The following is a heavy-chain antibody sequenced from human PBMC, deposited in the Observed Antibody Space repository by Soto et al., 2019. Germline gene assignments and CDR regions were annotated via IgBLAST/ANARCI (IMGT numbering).Heavy chain of an antibody. CDR3: TRVPEYSSSWYVPSTFDY. J-gene: IGHJ4*02. Sequence: GGSLRLSCAASGFTFSNAWMNWVRQAPGKGLEWVGRIKSKTYGGTTEYAASVKGRFTISRDDSKSIAYLQMNSLKTEDTAVYYCTRVPEYSSSWYVPSTFDYWGQGTLVTVSS. CDR1: GFTFSNAW. D-gene: IGHD6-13*01. CDR2: IKSKTYGGTT. V-gene: IGHV3-15*07.